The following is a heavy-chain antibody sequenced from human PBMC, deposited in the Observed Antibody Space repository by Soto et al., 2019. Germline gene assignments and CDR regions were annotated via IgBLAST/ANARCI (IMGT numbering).Heavy chain of an antibody. CDR2: ISSYNGNT. V-gene: IGHV1-18*01. Sequence: ASVKVSSKSSGYTFSSYGTTYGISLVRQAHEQGLEWMGWISSYNGNTNYAQKFQGRVSMTTDTSTSAAYMDLRSLRSDGTAVYYCARYCSGGSCYHNWFDPWGQGTLVTVSS. CDR1: GYTFSSYGTTYG. J-gene: IGHJ5*02. CDR3: ARYCSGGSCYHNWFDP. D-gene: IGHD2-15*01.